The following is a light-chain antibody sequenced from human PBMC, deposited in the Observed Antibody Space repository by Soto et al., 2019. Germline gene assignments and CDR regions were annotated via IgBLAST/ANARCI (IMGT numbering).Light chain of an antibody. V-gene: IGLV2-14*01. Sequence: QSVLTQPASVSGSPGQSITISCTGSSSDVGGYNYVSWYQQHPGKAPKLMIYEVSNRPSGISNRFSGSKSGSTASLSISGLQAEDEADYYCCSHAGGSSWVFGGGTKVTVL. CDR1: SSDVGGYNY. CDR2: EVS. J-gene: IGLJ3*02. CDR3: CSHAGGSSWV.